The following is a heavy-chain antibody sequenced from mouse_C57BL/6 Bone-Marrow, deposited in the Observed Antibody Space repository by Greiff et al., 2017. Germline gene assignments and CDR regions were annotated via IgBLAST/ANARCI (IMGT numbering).Heavy chain of an antibody. CDR2: IYPGDGDT. CDR1: GYAFSSYW. V-gene: IGHV1-80*01. CDR3: ARGSSSGYGY. D-gene: IGHD3-2*02. J-gene: IGHJ2*01. Sequence: QVHVKQSGAELVKPGASVKISCKASGYAFSSYWMNWVKQRPGKGLEWIGQIYPGDGDTNYNGKCKGKATLTADKSSRTAYMQLSSLTSEDSAVYFCARGSSSGYGYWGQGTTLTVSS.